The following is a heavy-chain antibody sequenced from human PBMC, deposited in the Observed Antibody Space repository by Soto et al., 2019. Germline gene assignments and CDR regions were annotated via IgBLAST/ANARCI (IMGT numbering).Heavy chain of an antibody. CDR2: IYYSGST. Sequence: TLSLTCTVSGGSTSSYYWSWIRQPPGKGLEWIGYIYYSGSTNYNPSLKSRVTISVDTSKNQFSLKLSSVTAADTAVYYCASSNIAAAGFYYYGMDVWGRGTTVTVSS. CDR3: ASSNIAAAGFYYYGMDV. D-gene: IGHD6-13*01. CDR1: GGSTSSYY. V-gene: IGHV4-59*01. J-gene: IGHJ6*02.